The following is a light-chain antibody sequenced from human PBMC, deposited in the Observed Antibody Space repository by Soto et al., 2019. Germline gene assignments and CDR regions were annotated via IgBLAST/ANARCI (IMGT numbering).Light chain of an antibody. J-gene: IGKJ5*01. CDR3: QQYGSSPT. Sequence: EIVLTQSPATLSLSPGERATLSCLASQSVSSSYLAWYQQKPGQAPRLLIYGASSRATGIPDRFSGSGSGTDFTLTISRLEPEDFAVYYCQQYGSSPTFGQGTRLEIK. CDR1: QSVSSSY. V-gene: IGKV3-20*01. CDR2: GAS.